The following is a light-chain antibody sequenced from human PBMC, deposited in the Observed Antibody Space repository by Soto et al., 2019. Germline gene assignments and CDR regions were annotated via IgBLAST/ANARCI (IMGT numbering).Light chain of an antibody. Sequence: DLQLTQSPSFVSASVGERVTITCRASQDIGRYLAWYQQKPGKAPKLLISAASTLQSGVPVRFSGSGSGTEFTLTVTYLLPEDFATYYCQQLYSYSSFGQGTRLEIK. V-gene: IGKV1-9*01. CDR2: AAS. J-gene: IGKJ5*01. CDR1: QDIGRY. CDR3: QQLYSYSS.